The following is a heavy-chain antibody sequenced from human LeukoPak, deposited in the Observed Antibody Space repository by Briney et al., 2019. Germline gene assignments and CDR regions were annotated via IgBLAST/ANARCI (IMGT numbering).Heavy chain of an antibody. CDR2: LYYDGSNK. D-gene: IGHD3-22*01. V-gene: IGHV3-30*12. CDR3: ARATHYYESSGYDY. CDR1: GFTFSRHG. Sequence: GGSLRLSCAASGFTFSRHGMHWVRQAPGKGLDWVASLYYDGSNKNYADSVKGRFTISRDNSKNMLYLQMNSLRAEDTALYYCARATHYYESSGYDYWGQGTLVTVSS. J-gene: IGHJ4*02.